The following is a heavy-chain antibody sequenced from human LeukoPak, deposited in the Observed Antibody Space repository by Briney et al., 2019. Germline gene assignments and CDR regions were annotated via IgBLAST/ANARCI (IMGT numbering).Heavy chain of an antibody. Sequence: GGSLRLSCAASGYSVSKNYMSWVRQAPGKGLEWVSDIYSGGSTYYADSVKGRFTISRDNSKNTLYLQMNSLRAEDTAVYYCSKDRSGMAYHFDFWGQGTLVTVSS. CDR3: SKDRSGMAYHFDF. CDR1: GYSVSKNY. D-gene: IGHD2-2*02. CDR2: IYSGGST. J-gene: IGHJ4*02. V-gene: IGHV3-66*02.